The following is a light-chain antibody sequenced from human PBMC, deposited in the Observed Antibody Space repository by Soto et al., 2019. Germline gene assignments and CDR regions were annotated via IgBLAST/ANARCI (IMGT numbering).Light chain of an antibody. CDR2: ASF. CDR1: QNLYYQ. CDR3: QQYDTWPWT. J-gene: IGKJ1*01. V-gene: IGKV3-15*01. Sequence: EIVMTQSPATLSVSPGERATLSCRASQNLYYQIAWYQQKPGQTPRLLIYASFTRATGIPSRFSGSGSGTDFPLTVGSLHSQEFGIYYCQQYDTWPWTFSQGTKVEIK.